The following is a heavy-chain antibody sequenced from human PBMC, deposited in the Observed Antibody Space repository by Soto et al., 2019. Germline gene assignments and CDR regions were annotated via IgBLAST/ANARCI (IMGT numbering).Heavy chain of an antibody. CDR2: IYYSGST. CDR1: GGSISSGGYY. D-gene: IGHD6-25*01. CDR3: ATTNRLEYPPALDY. J-gene: IGHJ4*02. V-gene: IGHV4-31*03. Sequence: PSETLSLTCTVSGGSISSGGYYWSWIRQHPGKGLEWIGYIYYSGSTYYNPSLKSRVTISVDTSKNQFSLKLSSVTAADTAVYYCATTNRLEYPPALDYWGQGTPVTVSS.